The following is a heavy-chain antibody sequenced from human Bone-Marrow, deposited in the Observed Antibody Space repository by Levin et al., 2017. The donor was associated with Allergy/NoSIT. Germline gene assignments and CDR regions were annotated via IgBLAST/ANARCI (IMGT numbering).Heavy chain of an antibody. CDR2: IYYSGTT. Sequence: NPSETLSLTCTVSGGSFSSYYWSWVRQPPGKGLEWVGYIYYSGTTNYNPSLKSRVTMSVDTSKNQFSLKLSSVTAADTAVYYCTRGDFWSAYCDYWGQGTPVAVSP. CDR3: TRGDFWSAYCDY. V-gene: IGHV4-59*01. J-gene: IGHJ4*02. CDR1: GGSFSSYY. D-gene: IGHD3-3*01.